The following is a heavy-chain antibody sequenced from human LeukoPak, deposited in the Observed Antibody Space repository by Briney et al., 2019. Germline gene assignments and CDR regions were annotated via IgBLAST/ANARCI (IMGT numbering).Heavy chain of an antibody. CDR2: IYNTGST. D-gene: IGHD3-3*01. V-gene: IGHV3-66*01. CDR1: GIAVSSNY. Sequence: GGSLRLSCAASGIAVSSNYMTWVRQAPGKGLEWVSVIYNTGSTFYADAVKGRFIISRDNYKNTLYLQMNSLKAEDTAVYYCARLGPNDFFSGSNFWGQGTLVTVSS. CDR3: ARLGPNDFFSGSNF. J-gene: IGHJ4*02.